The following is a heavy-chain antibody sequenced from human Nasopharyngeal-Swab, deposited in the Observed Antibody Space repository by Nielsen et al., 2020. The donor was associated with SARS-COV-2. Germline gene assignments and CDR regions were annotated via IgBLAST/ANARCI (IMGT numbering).Heavy chain of an antibody. Sequence: GGSLRLSCAASGFTFSSYAMSWVRQAPGQGLAWVSAISGSGGSTYYADSVKGRFTISRDHSKNTLYLQMNSLRAEDTAVYYCARANVVVPAASYYYYMDVWGKGTTVTVSS. J-gene: IGHJ6*03. CDR1: GFTFSSYA. V-gene: IGHV3-23*01. CDR3: ARANVVVPAASYYYYMDV. D-gene: IGHD2-2*01. CDR2: ISGSGGST.